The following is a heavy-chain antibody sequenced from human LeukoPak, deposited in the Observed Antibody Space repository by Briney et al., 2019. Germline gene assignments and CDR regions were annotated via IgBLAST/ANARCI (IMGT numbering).Heavy chain of an antibody. CDR2: IKQDGSEK. CDR3: ARDRAYYDFWSGYYGPYFDY. V-gene: IGHV3-7*01. Sequence: GGSLRLSCAASGFTFSSYWMSWVRQVPGKGLEWVANIKQDGSEKYYVDSVKGRFTISRDNAKNSLYLQMNSLRAEDTAVYYCARDRAYYDFWSGYYGPYFDYWGQGTLVTVSS. CDR1: GFTFSSYW. J-gene: IGHJ4*02. D-gene: IGHD3-3*01.